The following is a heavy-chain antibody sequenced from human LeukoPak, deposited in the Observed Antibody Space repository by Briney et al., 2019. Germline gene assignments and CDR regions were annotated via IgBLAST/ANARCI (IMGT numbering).Heavy chain of an antibody. CDR3: ATDEPGIAAAT. CDR2: ISSSSSTI. CDR1: GFTFSSYS. Sequence: GSPRLSCAASGFTFSSYSMNWVRQAPGKGLEWVSYISSSSSTIYYADSVKGRFTISRDNAKNSLYLQMNSLRAEDTAVYYCATDEPGIAAATWGQGTLVTVSS. V-gene: IGHV3-48*01. J-gene: IGHJ4*02. D-gene: IGHD6-25*01.